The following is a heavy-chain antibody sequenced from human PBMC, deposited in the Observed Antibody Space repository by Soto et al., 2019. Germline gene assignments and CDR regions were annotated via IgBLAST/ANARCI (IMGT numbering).Heavy chain of an antibody. CDR2: IYYSGST. D-gene: IGHD2-2*01. CDR3: ARSVVVVPAALPTKFDP. J-gene: IGHJ5*02. Sequence: SETLSLTCTVSGGSISSGGYYWSWIRQHPGKGLEWIGYIYYSGSTYYNPSLKSRVTISVDTSKNQFSLKLSSVTAADTAVYYCARSVVVVPAALPTKFDPWGQGTLVTVSS. CDR1: GGSISSGGYY. V-gene: IGHV4-31*03.